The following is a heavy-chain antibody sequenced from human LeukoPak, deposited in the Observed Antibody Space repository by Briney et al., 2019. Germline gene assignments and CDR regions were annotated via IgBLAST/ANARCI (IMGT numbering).Heavy chain of an antibody. J-gene: IGHJ4*02. Sequence: RASVTVSCKASGYTLTSYGFSWVRQAPEQGLEWMGWINAYNVNTNYQQKLQGRVTMTTDTSTSTAYMELRSLRSDDTDVYFCARDGIAVAGRDFDYWGQGTLVTVSS. CDR3: ARDGIAVAGRDFDY. CDR2: INAYNVNT. V-gene: IGHV1-18*01. CDR1: GYTLTSYG. D-gene: IGHD6-19*01.